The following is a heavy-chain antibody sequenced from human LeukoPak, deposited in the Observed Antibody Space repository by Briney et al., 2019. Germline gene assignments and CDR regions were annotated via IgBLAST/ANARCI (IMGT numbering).Heavy chain of an antibody. D-gene: IGHD3-22*01. V-gene: IGHV4-59*01. CDR3: ASNYYYDSSGYYYDNAYAFDI. CDR2: IYYSGRT. Sequence: SETLSLTCTVSGGSISSYYWSWIRQPPGKGLEWIGYIYYSGRTNYNPSLKSRVTISVDTSKNQFSLKLSSVTAADTAVYYCASNYYYDSSGYYYDNAYAFDIWGQGTMVTVSS. CDR1: GGSISSYY. J-gene: IGHJ3*02.